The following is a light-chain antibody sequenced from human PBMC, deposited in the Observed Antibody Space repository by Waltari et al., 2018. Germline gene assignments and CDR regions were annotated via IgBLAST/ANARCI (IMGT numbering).Light chain of an antibody. J-gene: IGKJ1*01. CDR1: QSVLHSSNNKNY. CDR3: QQYYSFPPT. V-gene: IGKV4-1*01. CDR2: WAS. Sequence: TVVTQSPDSLPVSLGERATFHCKSSQSVLHSSNNKNYLAWYQKKPGQPPKLLIFWASTRESGVPDRFSGSGSGTDFTLTISNLQTADVAVYYCQQYYSFPPTFGQGTKVEIK.